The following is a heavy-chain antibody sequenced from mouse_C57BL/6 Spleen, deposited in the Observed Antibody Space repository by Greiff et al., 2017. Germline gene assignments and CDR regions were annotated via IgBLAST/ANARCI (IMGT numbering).Heavy chain of an antibody. CDR1: GYTFTSYW. Sequence: QVQLQQSGAELVKPGASVKLSCQASGYTFTSYWMHWVKQRPGRGLEWIGRIDPNSGGTKYNEKFKSKATLTVDKPSSTAYMQLSSLTSEDSAVYYCARNYYGSSGYAMDYWGQGTSVTVSS. CDR2: IDPNSGGT. J-gene: IGHJ4*01. CDR3: ARNYYGSSGYAMDY. V-gene: IGHV1-72*01. D-gene: IGHD1-1*01.